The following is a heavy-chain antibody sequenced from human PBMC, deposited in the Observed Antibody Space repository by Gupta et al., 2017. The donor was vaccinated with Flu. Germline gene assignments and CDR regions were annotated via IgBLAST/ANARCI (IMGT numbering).Heavy chain of an antibody. CDR2: INHSGST. Sequence: GKGLEWIGEINHSGSTNYNPSLKSRVTISVDTSKNQFSLKLSSVTAADTAVYYCARVRGSSWQTAYYYGMDVWGQGTTVTVSS. V-gene: IGHV4-34*01. D-gene: IGHD6-13*01. J-gene: IGHJ6*02. CDR3: ARVRGSSWQTAYYYGMDV.